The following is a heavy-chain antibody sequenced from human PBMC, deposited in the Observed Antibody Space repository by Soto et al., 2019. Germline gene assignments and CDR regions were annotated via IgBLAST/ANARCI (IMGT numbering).Heavy chain of an antibody. CDR1: GGSISSSSYY. D-gene: IGHD3-16*01. CDR2: IYYSGST. Sequence: QLQLQESGPGLVKPSETLSLTCTVSGGSISSSSYYWGWIRQPPGKGLEWIGSIYYSGSTYYNPSLKSRVTISVDTSKNQFSLKLSSVTAADTAVYYCARLALDTSSLSFQHWGQGTLVTVSS. V-gene: IGHV4-39*01. CDR3: ARLALDTSSLSFQH. J-gene: IGHJ1*01.